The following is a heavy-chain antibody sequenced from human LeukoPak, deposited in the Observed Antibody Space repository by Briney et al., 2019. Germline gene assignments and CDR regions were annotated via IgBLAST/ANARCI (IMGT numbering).Heavy chain of an antibody. V-gene: IGHV3-74*01. J-gene: IGHJ3*01. CDR2: INADGSTT. CDR1: GFTFGNSW. CDR3: VVVVEPPDSDGFDV. D-gene: IGHD1-14*01. Sequence: GGSLRLSCAASGFTFGNSWVHWVRQAPGKGLVWVSLINADGSTTTYADSVKGRFTISRDNARNTLSLQMNSLTIEDTAVYFCVVVVEPPDSDGFDVWGQGTMITVSS.